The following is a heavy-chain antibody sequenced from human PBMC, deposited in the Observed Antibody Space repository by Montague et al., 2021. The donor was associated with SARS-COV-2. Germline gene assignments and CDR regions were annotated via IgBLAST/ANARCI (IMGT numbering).Heavy chain of an antibody. CDR2: IYYSGST. D-gene: IGHD3-10*01. V-gene: IGHV4-59*01. CDR3: ARGDGHYYGSGTYPYY. CDR1: GGSITSYY. Sequence: SETRSLTCTVSGGSITSYYWSWIRQPPGKGLEYIGYIYYSGSTNYNSSLKSRVTMSVDTSKNQFSLKLGSVTAADTAVYYCARGDGHYYGSGTYPYYWGQGTLVTVSS. J-gene: IGHJ4*02.